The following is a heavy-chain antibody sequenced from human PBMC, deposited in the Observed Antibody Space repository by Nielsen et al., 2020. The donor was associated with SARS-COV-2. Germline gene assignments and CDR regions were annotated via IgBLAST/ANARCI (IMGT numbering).Heavy chain of an antibody. V-gene: IGHV5-51*01. J-gene: IGHJ3*02. CDR1: GYSFTSYW. CDR3: ARQGCGGDCYTDAFDI. D-gene: IGHD2-21*02. Sequence: GGSLTPSCKRSGYSFTSYWTGWVRQMPGKGLEWMGFIYPGDSDTRYSPSFQGQVTISADKSISTAYLQWSSLKASDTAMYYCARQGCGGDCYTDAFDIWGQGTMVTVSS. CDR2: IYPGDSDT.